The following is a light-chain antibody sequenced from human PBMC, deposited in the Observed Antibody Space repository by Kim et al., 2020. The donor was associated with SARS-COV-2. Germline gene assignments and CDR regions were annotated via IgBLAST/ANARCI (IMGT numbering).Light chain of an antibody. CDR2: DVS. J-gene: IGLJ1*01. CDR1: SSDVGGYNY. Sequence: GQSIPISCTGTSSDVGGYNYVSWYQQHPGKAPKLMIYDVSNRPSGVSNRFSGSKSGNTASLTISGLQAEDEADYYCSSYTSSSTYVFGTGTKAPS. V-gene: IGLV2-14*03. CDR3: SSYTSSSTYV.